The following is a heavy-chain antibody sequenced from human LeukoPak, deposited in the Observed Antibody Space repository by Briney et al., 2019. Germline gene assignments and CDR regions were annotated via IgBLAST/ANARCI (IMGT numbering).Heavy chain of an antibody. CDR2: INPNSGGT. CDR3: ACGYCSGGSCLLDY. J-gene: IGHJ4*02. CDR1: GYTFTGYY. Sequence: GASVKVSCKAPGYTFTGYYMHWVRQAPGQGLEWMGWINPNSGGTNYAQKFQGRVTMTRDTSISTAYMELSRLRSDDTAVYYCACGYCSGGSCLLDYWGQGTLVTVSS. D-gene: IGHD2-15*01. V-gene: IGHV1-2*02.